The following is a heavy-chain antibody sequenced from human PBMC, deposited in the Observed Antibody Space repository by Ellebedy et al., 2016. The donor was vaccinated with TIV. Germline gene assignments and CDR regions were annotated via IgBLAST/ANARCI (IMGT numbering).Heavy chain of an antibody. V-gene: IGHV5-51*01. CDR2: IYPGDSDT. CDR3: ARLSTTGTTVTFDI. J-gene: IGHJ3*02. Sequence: ASVKVSCKGSGYSFTSYWIGWVRQMPGKGLEWMGIIYPGDSDTRYSPSFQGQVTISADKSISTAYLQWSSLKASDTAMYYCARLSTTGTTVTFDIWGQGTMVTVSS. D-gene: IGHD1-1*01. CDR1: GYSFTSYW.